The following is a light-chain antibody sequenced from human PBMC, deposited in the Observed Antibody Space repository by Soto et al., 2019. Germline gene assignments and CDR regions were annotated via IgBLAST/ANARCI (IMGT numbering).Light chain of an antibody. J-gene: IGKJ4*01. CDR1: QTINNW. Sequence: DIQMTQSPSTLSASVGDRVTITCRASQTINNWLAWYQQKPEKAPKLLISKASTLESGVPPRFSGSGSGTQFTLTISSLQPDDFGIYYCQQYNGSPVTFGGGTRVEIK. CDR2: KAS. CDR3: QQYNGSPVT. V-gene: IGKV1-5*03.